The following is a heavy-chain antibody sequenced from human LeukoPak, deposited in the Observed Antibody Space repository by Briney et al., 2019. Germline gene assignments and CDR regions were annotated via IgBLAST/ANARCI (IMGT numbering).Heavy chain of an antibody. Sequence: SETLSLTCTVSGGSISSGSYYWSWIRQPAGKGLEWIGRIYTSGSTNYNPSLKSRVTISVDTSKNQFSLKLSPVTAADTAVYYCARVAYYDSSGYSIFDYWGQGTLVTVSS. CDR2: IYTSGST. CDR1: GGSISSGSYY. V-gene: IGHV4-61*02. J-gene: IGHJ4*02. D-gene: IGHD3-22*01. CDR3: ARVAYYDSSGYSIFDY.